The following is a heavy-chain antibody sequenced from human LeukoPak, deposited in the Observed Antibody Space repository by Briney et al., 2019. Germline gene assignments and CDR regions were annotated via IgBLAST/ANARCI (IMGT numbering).Heavy chain of an antibody. CDR2: INHSGST. D-gene: IGHD1-26*01. V-gene: IGHV4-34*01. CDR3: ARGGIVGATKGAFDI. CDR1: GGSFSGYY. J-gene: IGHJ3*02. Sequence: PSETLSLTCAVYGGSFSGYYWSWIRQPPGKGLEWIGEINHSGSTNYNPSLKSRVTISVDTSKNQFSLKLSSVTAADTAVYYCARGGIVGATKGAFDIWGQGTMVTVSS.